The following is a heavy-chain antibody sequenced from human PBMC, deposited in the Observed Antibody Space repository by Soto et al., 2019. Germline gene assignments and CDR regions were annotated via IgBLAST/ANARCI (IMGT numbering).Heavy chain of an antibody. Sequence: GGSLRLSCAASGFTFSSYGTHWVRQAPGKGLEWVAVISYDGSSTSYADSVKGRFTISRDNAKNTLYLQMNSLRAEDTAVYYCARAGLVRGAYSGDYYYYYMDVWGKGTTVTVSS. CDR3: ARAGLVRGAYSGDYYYYYMDV. J-gene: IGHJ6*03. CDR1: GFTFSSYG. V-gene: IGHV3-30*03. CDR2: ISYDGSST. D-gene: IGHD3-10*01.